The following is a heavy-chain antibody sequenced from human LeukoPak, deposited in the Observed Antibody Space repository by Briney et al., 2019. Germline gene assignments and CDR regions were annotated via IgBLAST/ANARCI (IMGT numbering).Heavy chain of an antibody. D-gene: IGHD2-15*01. V-gene: IGHV3-23*01. CDR1: GFTFSSYG. CDR2: ISGSGGST. Sequence: PGGSLRLSCAASGFTFSSYGMSWVRQAPGKGLEWVSAISGSGGSTYYADSVKGRFTISRDNSKNTLYLQMNSLRAEDTAVYYCAKTPGIVVVVAAIRFDYWGQGTLVTVSS. J-gene: IGHJ4*02. CDR3: AKTPGIVVVVAAIRFDY.